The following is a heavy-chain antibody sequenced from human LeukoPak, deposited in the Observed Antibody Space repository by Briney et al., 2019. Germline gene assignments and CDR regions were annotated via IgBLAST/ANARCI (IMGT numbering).Heavy chain of an antibody. CDR2: IYPGDSDT. CDR3: ARPGSYSSGWYPVDY. V-gene: IGHV5-51*01. D-gene: IGHD6-19*01. Sequence: GESLKISCKVSGYSFTSYWIGWVRQMPGKGLEWMGIIYPGDSDTRYSPSFQGQVTISADKSISTAYLQRSSLKASDTAMYYCARPGSYSSGWYPVDYWGQGTLVTVSS. J-gene: IGHJ4*02. CDR1: GYSFTSYW.